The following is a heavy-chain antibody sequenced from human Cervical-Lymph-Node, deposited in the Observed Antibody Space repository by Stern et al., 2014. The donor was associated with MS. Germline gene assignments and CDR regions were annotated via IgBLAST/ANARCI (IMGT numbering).Heavy chain of an antibody. V-gene: IGHV3-23*04. CDR1: GFTFSDYA. D-gene: IGHD3-3*01. CDR2: ISESGGAT. J-gene: IGHJ4*02. CDR3: ALRFLGWYFEY. Sequence: EVQLVESGGGLVQPGGSLRLSCAGSGFTFSDYAMSWVRQAPGKGLEWVSSISESGGATYYADSVKGRFTISRDNSKNTLYLQINSLRADDTALYYCALRFLGWYFEYWGQGSLVTVSS.